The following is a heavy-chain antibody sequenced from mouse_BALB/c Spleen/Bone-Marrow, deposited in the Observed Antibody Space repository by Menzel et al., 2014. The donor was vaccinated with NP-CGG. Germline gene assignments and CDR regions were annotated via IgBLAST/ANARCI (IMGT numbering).Heavy chain of an antibody. CDR3: ARLTTVVPYDY. Sequence: VVLVEPGAELAKPGASVKMSCKASGYTFTSYWMHWVKQRPGQGLEWIGYINPSTGYTEYNQKFKDEATLTADKSSSTAYMQLSSLTSEDSAVYYCARLTTVVPYDYWGQGTTLTASS. D-gene: IGHD1-1*01. V-gene: IGHV1-7*01. CDR1: GYTFTSYW. J-gene: IGHJ2*01. CDR2: INPSTGYT.